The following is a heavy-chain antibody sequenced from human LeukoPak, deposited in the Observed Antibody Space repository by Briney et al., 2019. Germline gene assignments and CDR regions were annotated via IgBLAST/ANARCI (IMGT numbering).Heavy chain of an antibody. CDR3: AREYYYGSGSHFDY. CDR1: GGSISSSSYY. D-gene: IGHD3-10*01. Sequence: PSETLSLTCTVSGGSISSSSYYWGWIRQPPGKGLEWIGSINYSGSTYYNPSLKSRVTISVDTSKNQFSLKLSSVTAADTAVYYCAREYYYGSGSHFDYWGQGTLVTVSS. J-gene: IGHJ4*02. CDR2: INYSGST. V-gene: IGHV4-39*07.